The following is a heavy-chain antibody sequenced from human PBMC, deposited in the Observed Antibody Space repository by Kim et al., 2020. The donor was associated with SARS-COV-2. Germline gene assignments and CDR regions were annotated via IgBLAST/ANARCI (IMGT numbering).Heavy chain of an antibody. CDR2: DGGST. V-gene: IGHV3-15*01. CDR3: TTWSGSS. Sequence: DGGSTDYAAPMKDRFTISRDDSKNTLYLQMDSLKTEDTAVFYCTTWSGSSWGQGTLVTVSS. D-gene: IGHD3-10*01. J-gene: IGHJ5*02.